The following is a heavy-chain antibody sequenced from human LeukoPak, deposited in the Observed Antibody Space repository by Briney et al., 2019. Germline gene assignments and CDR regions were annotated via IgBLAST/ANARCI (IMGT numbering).Heavy chain of an antibody. CDR1: GGSISSGSYY. D-gene: IGHD3-22*01. CDR2: IYTSGST. V-gene: IGHV4-61*02. J-gene: IGHJ4*02. CDR3: ARGQYYDSSGYYFY. Sequence: SETLSLTCTVSGGSISSGSYYWSWIRRPAGKGLEWIGRIYTSGSTNYNPSLKSRVTISVDTSKNQFSLKLSSVTAADTAVYYCARGQYYDSSGYYFYWGQGTLVTVSS.